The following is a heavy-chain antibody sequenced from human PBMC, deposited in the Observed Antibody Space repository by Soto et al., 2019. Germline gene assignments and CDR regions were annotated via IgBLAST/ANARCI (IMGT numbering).Heavy chain of an antibody. V-gene: IGHV4-4*02. J-gene: IGHJ5*02. D-gene: IGHD2-15*01. CDR1: GTSISSTFW. Sequence: QVQLRESGPGMVRPSGTLSLTCAVSGTSISSTFWWTWVRQSPGKGLEWIGEIYHSGSTKYNPSLKSRVTXXXXXSXXQXXXXXRAXXXADTAVYYCATLPPRIVVVRSEIPAWGQGTLVIVSA. CDR3: ATLPPRIVVVRSEIPA. CDR2: IYHSGST.